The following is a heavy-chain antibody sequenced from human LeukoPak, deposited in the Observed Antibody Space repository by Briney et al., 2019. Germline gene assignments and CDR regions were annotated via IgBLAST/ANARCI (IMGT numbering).Heavy chain of an antibody. CDR1: GFTFSTYG. Sequence: GRALRLSCAASGFTFSTYGMQWVRQAPGKGLEWVALIWYDGNNKYYADSVKGRFTISRDNSKNTLYLQMNSLRAEDTAVYYCATDQMYYYGSRSYFPFNHWGQGTLVTVSS. D-gene: IGHD3-10*01. CDR2: IWYDGNNK. CDR3: ATDQMYYYGSRSYFPFNH. V-gene: IGHV3-33*01. J-gene: IGHJ4*02.